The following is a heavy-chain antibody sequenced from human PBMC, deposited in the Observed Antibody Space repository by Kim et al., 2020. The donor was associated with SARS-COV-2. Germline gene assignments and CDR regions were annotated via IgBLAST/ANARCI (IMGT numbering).Heavy chain of an antibody. V-gene: IGHV3-23*03. D-gene: IGHD3-16*01. J-gene: IGHJ4*02. Sequence: YYADSVKGRFTISRDNSKNTLYLQMNSLRAEDTAVYYCAKVLDSTLYPDYWGQGTLVTVSS. CDR3: AKVLDSTLYPDY.